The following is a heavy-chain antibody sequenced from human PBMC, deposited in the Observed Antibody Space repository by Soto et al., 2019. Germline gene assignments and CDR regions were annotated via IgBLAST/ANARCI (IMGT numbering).Heavy chain of an antibody. D-gene: IGHD4-17*01. V-gene: IGHV3-30*18. Sequence: QVQLVESGGGGVQPGRSLRLSCAASGFTFSSYGMHWFRQAPGKGLEWVAVISYDGSNKYYADSVKGRFTISRDNSKNTLYLQMNSLRAEDTAVYYCAKGGEDYGDEAYYWGQGTLVTVSS. CDR1: GFTFSSYG. CDR2: ISYDGSNK. CDR3: AKGGEDYGDEAYY. J-gene: IGHJ4*02.